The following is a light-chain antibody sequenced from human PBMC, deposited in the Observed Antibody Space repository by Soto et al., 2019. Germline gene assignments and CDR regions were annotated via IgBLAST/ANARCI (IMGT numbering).Light chain of an antibody. J-gene: IGKJ3*01. V-gene: IGKV3-15*01. Sequence: EIVRTQSPATLSVSPGERATLSCRASQRVSDKLAWYQQKPGQPPRLLIYGASTRATGSPARFSGSGSGTEFTLTISSLQSEDFAVYYCQQYNDWPSLSFGPGTKVDIK. CDR2: GAS. CDR1: QRVSDK. CDR3: QQYNDWPSLS.